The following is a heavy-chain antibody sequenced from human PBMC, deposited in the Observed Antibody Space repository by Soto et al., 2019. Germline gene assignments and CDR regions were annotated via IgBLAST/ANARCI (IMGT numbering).Heavy chain of an antibody. Sequence: QVQLVESGGGVVQPGRSLRLSCAASGFTFSSYGMHWVRQAPGKGLEWVAVIWYDGSNKYYADSVKGRFTISRDNSKNTLYLQMNSLRAEDTAVYYCARDPGPFYYDSSGYPDYWGQGTLVTVSS. CDR3: ARDPGPFYYDSSGYPDY. CDR1: GFTFSSYG. D-gene: IGHD3-22*01. J-gene: IGHJ4*02. CDR2: IWYDGSNK. V-gene: IGHV3-33*01.